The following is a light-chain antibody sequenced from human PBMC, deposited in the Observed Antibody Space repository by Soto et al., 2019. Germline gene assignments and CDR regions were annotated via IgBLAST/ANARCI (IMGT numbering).Light chain of an antibody. CDR1: QSVNSN. V-gene: IGKV3D-15*01. J-gene: IGKJ5*01. CDR3: QPHCQWPIT. Sequence: EIVMTQSPATLSVSPGERATLSCRASQSVNSNYLAWYQQKPGQAPRLLIYGISKRATDIPDRFSGSGSGTEFTLTISSLQPEDVATYYGQPHCQWPITFGQETRLEIK. CDR2: GIS.